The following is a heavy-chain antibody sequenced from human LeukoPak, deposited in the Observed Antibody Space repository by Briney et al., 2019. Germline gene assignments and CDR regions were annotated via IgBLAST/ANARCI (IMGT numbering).Heavy chain of an antibody. D-gene: IGHD2-8*01. CDR1: GSTFSSYA. CDR3: ARGGPQYCTNGVCLDFDY. Sequence: GGSLRLSCAASGSTFSSYAMHWVRQAPGKGLEYVSAISSNGGSTYYANSVKGRFTISRDNSKNTLYLQMGSLRAEDMAVYYCARGGPQYCTNGVCLDFDYWGQGTLVTVSS. J-gene: IGHJ4*02. CDR2: ISSNGGST. V-gene: IGHV3-64*01.